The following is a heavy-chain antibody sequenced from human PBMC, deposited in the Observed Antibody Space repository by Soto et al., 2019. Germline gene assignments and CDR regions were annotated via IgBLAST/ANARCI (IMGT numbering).Heavy chain of an antibody. D-gene: IGHD6-6*01. CDR3: ARQAFRSSSRIGFDY. Sequence: PGESLKISCKGSGYSFTSYWIGWVRQMPGKGLEWMGIIYPGDSDTRYSPSFQGQVTISADKSISTAYLQWSSLKASDTAMYYCARQAFRSSSRIGFDYWGQGTLVTVSS. V-gene: IGHV5-51*01. CDR2: IYPGDSDT. J-gene: IGHJ4*02. CDR1: GYSFTSYW.